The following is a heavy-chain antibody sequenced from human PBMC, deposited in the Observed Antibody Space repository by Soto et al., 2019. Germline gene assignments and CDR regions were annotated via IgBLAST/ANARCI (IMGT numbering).Heavy chain of an antibody. CDR1: GFPFNDYY. CDR3: ARDRGIVAASVGYYFDY. Sequence: GGSLRLSCAASGFPFNDYYMSWVRQAPGKGLEWVAYITYTDRAVYYADSVRGRFTISRDNAKNSLYLQMNSLRVEDTAVYYCARDRGIVAASVGYYFDYWGQGTLVNVSS. J-gene: IGHJ4*02. CDR2: ITYTDRAV. V-gene: IGHV3-11*01. D-gene: IGHD5-12*01.